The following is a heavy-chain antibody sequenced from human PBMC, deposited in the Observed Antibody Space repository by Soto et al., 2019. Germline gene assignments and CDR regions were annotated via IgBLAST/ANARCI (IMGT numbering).Heavy chain of an antibody. D-gene: IGHD4-17*01. CDR1: GGPISSSTYY. V-gene: IGHV4-39*01. CDR3: ANSYGDYVSY. CDR2: IYYSGST. Sequence: QLQLQESGPGLVKPSETLSLTCTVSGGPISSSTYYWGWIRQPPGKGLEWIGSIYYSGSTYYNPSLKSRVTISVDTSKSQFSLKLSSVTAADTAVYYCANSYGDYVSYWGQGTLVTVSS. J-gene: IGHJ4*02.